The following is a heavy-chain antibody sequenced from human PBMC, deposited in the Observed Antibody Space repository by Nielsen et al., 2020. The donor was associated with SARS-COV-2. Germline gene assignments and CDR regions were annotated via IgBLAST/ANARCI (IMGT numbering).Heavy chain of an antibody. CDR1: GFTFSSYS. V-gene: IGHV3-7*01. CDR3: ARAPVDY. Sequence: GESLKISCAASGFTFSSYSMNWVRQAPGKGLEWVANIKQDGSEKYYVDSVKGRFTISRDNAKNSLYLQMNSLRAEDTAVYYCARAPVDYWGQGTLGTVSS. J-gene: IGHJ4*02. CDR2: IKQDGSEK. D-gene: IGHD4-17*01.